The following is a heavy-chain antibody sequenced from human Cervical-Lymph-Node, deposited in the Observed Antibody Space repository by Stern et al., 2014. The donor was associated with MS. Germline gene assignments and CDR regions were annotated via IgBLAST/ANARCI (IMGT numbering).Heavy chain of an antibody. V-gene: IGHV3-33*01. CDR2: IWFDGTKE. Sequence: QVQLVESGGGVVQPGRSLRLSCAASGFTFSHFAMHWVRQAPGKGLEWVALIWFDGTKEYYADSVRGRFVISRDDATSTLYLQLSSLRADETAVYYCARAPDCSTTACNPDYWGQGTLVTVSS. CDR1: GFTFSHFA. CDR3: ARAPDCSTTACNPDY. D-gene: IGHD1-26*01. J-gene: IGHJ4*02.